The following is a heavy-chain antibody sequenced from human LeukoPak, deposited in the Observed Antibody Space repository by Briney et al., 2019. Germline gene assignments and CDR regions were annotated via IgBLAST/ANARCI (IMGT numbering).Heavy chain of an antibody. CDR3: ARDPHYDILTGPATNDAIDI. CDR2: ISAYNGNT. CDR1: GYTFTSYG. Sequence: ASVKVSCKASGYTFTSYGISWVRQAPGQGLEWMGWISAYNGNTNYAQKLQGRVTMTTDTSTSTAYMELRSLRSDDTAVYYCARDPHYDILTGPATNDAIDIWGQGTMVTVSS. J-gene: IGHJ3*02. D-gene: IGHD3-9*01. V-gene: IGHV1-18*01.